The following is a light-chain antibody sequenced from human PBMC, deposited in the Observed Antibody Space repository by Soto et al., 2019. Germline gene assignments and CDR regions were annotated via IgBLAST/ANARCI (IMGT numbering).Light chain of an antibody. CDR2: AAS. CDR3: QQSYTTSYT. Sequence: DIQMTQSPSSLSASVGDRVTFTCRASQSMTNYLGTAPQLLISAASRLQSGVPSTFGGSGSGTDFTLTISGLQPEDFATYCCQQSYTTSYTFGQGTKLEIK. J-gene: IGKJ2*01. CDR1: QSMTNY. V-gene: IGKV1-39*01.